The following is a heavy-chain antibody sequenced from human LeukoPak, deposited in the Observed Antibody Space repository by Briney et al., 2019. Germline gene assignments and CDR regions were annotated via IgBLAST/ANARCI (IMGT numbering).Heavy chain of an antibody. V-gene: IGHV4-34*01. Sequence: PSETLSLTCAVYGGSFSGYYWSWIRQAPGKGLEWIGEINHSGSTNYNASLKSRVTISVDTSKNRSSLRLSSVTAADTAVYYCAPRGDIEHSYGYGKWFDPWGQGTRVTVSS. CDR2: INHSGST. CDR1: GGSFSGYY. CDR3: APRGDIEHSYGYGKWFDP. J-gene: IGHJ5*02. D-gene: IGHD5-18*01.